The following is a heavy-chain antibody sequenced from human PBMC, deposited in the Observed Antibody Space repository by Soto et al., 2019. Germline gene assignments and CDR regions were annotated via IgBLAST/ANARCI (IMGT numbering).Heavy chain of an antibody. CDR3: ARGGACISRSCSVAI. CDR2: VYPGDPDI. Sequence: RGESLKISCEASGYFFTHFWIGWVRQMPGKGLEWMGYVYPGDPDIRYSPSFRGQVTISADKSISTAYLQWSSLRASDSGMYYCARGGACISRSCSVAIWGQGTLVTVSS. J-gene: IGHJ4*02. V-gene: IGHV5-51*01. CDR1: GYFFTHFW. D-gene: IGHD2-15*01.